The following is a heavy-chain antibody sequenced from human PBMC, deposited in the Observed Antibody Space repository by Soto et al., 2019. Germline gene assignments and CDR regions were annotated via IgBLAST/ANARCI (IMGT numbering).Heavy chain of an antibody. D-gene: IGHD3-3*01. CDR2: ISGSGGST. Sequence: EVQLLESGGGLVQPGGPRSLPFAPSEFTLGSYAMTGSPQAQGRGLEWVSAISGSGGSTYYADSVKGRFTISRDNSKNTLYLQMNSLRAEDTAVYYCAKDFWSGYYHVDWGQGTLVTVSS. CDR3: AKDFWSGYYHVD. J-gene: IGHJ4*02. CDR1: EFTLGSYA. V-gene: IGHV3-23*01.